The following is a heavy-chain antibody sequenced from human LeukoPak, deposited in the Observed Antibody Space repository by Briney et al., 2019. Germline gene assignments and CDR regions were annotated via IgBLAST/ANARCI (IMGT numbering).Heavy chain of an antibody. J-gene: IGHJ4*02. V-gene: IGHV3-23*01. CDR2: ISGSGGTT. CDR1: GFTFSSYA. Sequence: GGSLRLSCAASGFTFSSYALSWVRQAPGKGLEWVSAISGSGGTTYYPDSAKGRFTISRDNSKNTLYLQMNSLRAEDTAVYYCAKGGDYGDCGAYFDYWGQGTLVTVSS. CDR3: AKGGDYGDCGAYFDY. D-gene: IGHD4-17*01.